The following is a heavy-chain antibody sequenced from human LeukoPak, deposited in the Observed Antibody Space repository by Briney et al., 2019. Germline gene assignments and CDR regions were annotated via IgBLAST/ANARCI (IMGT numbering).Heavy chain of an antibody. Sequence: ASVKVSCKASGYTFTSYGISWVRQAPGQGLEWMGWISAYNGNTNYAQKFQGRVTMTRDTSISTAYMELSRLRSDDTAVYYCARDSVGRTIFGVVLPFDPWGQGTLVTVSS. CDR1: GYTFTSYG. CDR2: ISAYNGNT. D-gene: IGHD3-3*01. J-gene: IGHJ5*02. V-gene: IGHV1-18*01. CDR3: ARDSVGRTIFGVVLPFDP.